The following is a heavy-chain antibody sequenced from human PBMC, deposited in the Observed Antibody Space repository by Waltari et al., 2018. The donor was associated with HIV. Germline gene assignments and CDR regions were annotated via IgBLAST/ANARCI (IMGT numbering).Heavy chain of an antibody. V-gene: IGHV4-61*02. J-gene: IGHJ4*02. D-gene: IGHD3-10*01. Sequence: QVQLQESGPGLVKPSQTLSLTCTVSGGSISSGSYYWSWIRQPAGKGLEWIGRSYTSGSTNYNPSLKSRVTISVDTSKNQFSLKLSSVTAADTAVYYCASYGSGSYALDYWGQGTLVTVSS. CDR2: SYTSGST. CDR3: ASYGSGSYALDY. CDR1: GGSISSGSYY.